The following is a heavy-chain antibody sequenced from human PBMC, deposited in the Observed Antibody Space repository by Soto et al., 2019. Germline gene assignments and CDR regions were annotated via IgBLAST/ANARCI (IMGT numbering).Heavy chain of an antibody. D-gene: IGHD6-19*01. Sequence: QVQLQESGPGLVKPSETLSLTCTVSGGSMSSYYWSWIRQPPGKGLEWIGYIYYSGRTNYNPSLKCRVPIAVDTTKNRISLKLSSVTAADTAVYYCARVRPRRGWYDVDPWGQGTLVTVSS. CDR3: ARVRPRRGWYDVDP. CDR2: IYYSGRT. J-gene: IGHJ5*02. CDR1: GGSMSSYY. V-gene: IGHV4-59*01.